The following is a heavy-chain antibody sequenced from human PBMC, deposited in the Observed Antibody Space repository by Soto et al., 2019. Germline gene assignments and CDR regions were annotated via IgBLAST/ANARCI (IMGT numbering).Heavy chain of an antibody. J-gene: IGHJ3*02. CDR2: IYYSGST. D-gene: IGHD6-6*01. Sequence: PSETLSLTCTVSGGSISSYYWSWIRQPPGKGLEWIGYIYYSGSTNYNPSLKSRVTMSRDTSKNQFFLNLDSVTAADTAMYYCAREVGEVDYSSSSDAFDIWGKGTMVTVSS. CDR3: AREVGEVDYSSSSDAFDI. CDR1: GGSISSYY. V-gene: IGHV4-59*12.